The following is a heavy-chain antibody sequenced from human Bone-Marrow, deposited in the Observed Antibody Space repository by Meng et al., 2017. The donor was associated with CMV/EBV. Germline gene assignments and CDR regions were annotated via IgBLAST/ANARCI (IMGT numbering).Heavy chain of an antibody. CDR1: GFTFSSYA. CDR2: ISYDGSNK. J-gene: IGHJ4*02. CDR3: ARVGDPFWSGYYFDY. D-gene: IGHD3-3*01. Sequence: GGSLRLSCAASGFTFSSYAMHWVRQAPGKGLEWVAVISYDGSNKYYADSVKGRFTISRDNSKNTLYLQMNSLRAEDTAVYYCARVGDPFWSGYYFDYWGQGTLVTVSS. V-gene: IGHV3-30*04.